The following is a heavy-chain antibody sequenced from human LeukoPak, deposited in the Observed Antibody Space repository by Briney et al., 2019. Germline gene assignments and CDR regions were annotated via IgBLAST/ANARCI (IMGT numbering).Heavy chain of an antibody. J-gene: IGHJ4*02. CDR3: ARDWRYCSVGSCSYYFDY. CDR2: IYTSGST. D-gene: IGHD2-15*01. Sequence: PSETLSLTCSVSGVSISSHYWSWIRQPAGEGLEWIGRIYTSGSTNYNPSLNSRVTISVGKSKNPLSLNLSSVTAADTAFYYCARDWRYCSVGSCSYYFDYWGQGALVTVSS. CDR1: GVSISSHY. V-gene: IGHV4-4*07.